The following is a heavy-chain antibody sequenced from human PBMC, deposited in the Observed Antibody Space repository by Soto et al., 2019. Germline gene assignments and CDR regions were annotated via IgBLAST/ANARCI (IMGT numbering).Heavy chain of an antibody. V-gene: IGHV4-30-4*01. Sequence: SETLSLTCTVSGGSISSGDYYWSWIRQPPGKCLEWIGYIYYSGSTYYNPSLKSRVTISVDTSKNQFSLKLSSVTAADTAVYYCARDSDDSYYGMDVWGQGTTVTVYS. CDR3: ARDSDDSYYGMDV. CDR1: GGSISSGDYY. J-gene: IGHJ6*02. CDR2: IYYSGST. D-gene: IGHD3-22*01.